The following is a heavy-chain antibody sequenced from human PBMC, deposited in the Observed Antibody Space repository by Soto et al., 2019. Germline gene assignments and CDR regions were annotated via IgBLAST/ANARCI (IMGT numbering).Heavy chain of an antibody. CDR2: IIPIFGTT. V-gene: IGHV1-69*13. CDR3: ARRYCSGGSCFEGSFDL. J-gene: IGHJ4*02. Sequence: SVKVSFKASGGTFSSYGINWVRQAPGQGLEWMAMIIPIFGTTNYAQKLQGRVTISADESTSTAYMGLSSLRSEDTAVYYCARRYCSGGSCFEGSFDLWGQGTLVTVSS. D-gene: IGHD2-15*01. CDR1: GGTFSSYG.